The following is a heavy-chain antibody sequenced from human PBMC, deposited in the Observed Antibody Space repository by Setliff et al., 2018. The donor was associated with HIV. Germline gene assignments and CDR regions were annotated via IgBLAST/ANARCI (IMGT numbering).Heavy chain of an antibody. CDR3: ARYSGRRNWVKAYAFDI. Sequence: ASVKVSCKASAYTFIDYHLFWVRHAPGQGLGWMGWISPNSGDTLYARKFQGRVTMTSDTSVSTAYMEIRRLKTTDTALYYCARYSGRRNWVKAYAFDIWGQGTMVTVSS. J-gene: IGHJ3*02. D-gene: IGHD7-27*01. CDR1: AYTFIDYH. CDR2: ISPNSGDT. V-gene: IGHV1-2*02.